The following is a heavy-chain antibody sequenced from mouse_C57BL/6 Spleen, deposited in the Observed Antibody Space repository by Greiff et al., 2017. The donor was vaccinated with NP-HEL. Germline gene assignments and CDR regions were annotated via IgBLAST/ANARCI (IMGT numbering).Heavy chain of an antibody. J-gene: IGHJ4*01. CDR1: GIDFSRYW. D-gene: IGHD2-4*01. V-gene: IGHV4-1*01. CDR2: INPDSSTI. Sequence: EVKLLESGGGLVQPGGSLKLSCAASGIDFSRYWMSWVRRSPGKGLEWIGEINPDSSTINYAPSLKDNFIISRDNAKHTLYLQMSKVRSEDTALYYCARPGYYEYYYAMDYWGQGTSVTVSS. CDR3: ARPGYYEYYYAMDY.